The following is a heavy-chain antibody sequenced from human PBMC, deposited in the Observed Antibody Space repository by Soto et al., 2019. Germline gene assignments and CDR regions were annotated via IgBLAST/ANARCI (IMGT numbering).Heavy chain of an antibody. CDR3: ASSPKGTTLATHFDY. CDR1: GGSSISDGCS. J-gene: IGHJ4*02. Sequence: SETLSLTCAVAGGSSISDGCSWSWIQQPPGKGLEWIGYIYHSGSTYYNPSLKSRVTISIDRSKNEFSLNLSSVTSADTAVYYFASSPKGTTLATHFDYWGQGALVTVSS. D-gene: IGHD4-17*01. CDR2: IYHSGST. V-gene: IGHV4-30-2*01.